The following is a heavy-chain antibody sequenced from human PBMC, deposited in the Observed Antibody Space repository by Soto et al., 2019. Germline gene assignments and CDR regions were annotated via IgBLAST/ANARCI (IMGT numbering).Heavy chain of an antibody. CDR1: GFTFSDYY. J-gene: IGHJ4*02. CDR3: ARDLYSSGWYEDY. V-gene: IGHV3-11*06. D-gene: IGHD6-19*01. Sequence: NPGGSLRLSCAASGFTFSDYYMSWIRQSPGKGLEWVSYISSSSSYTNYADSVKGRFTISRDNAKNSLYLQMNSLRAEDTAVYYCARDLYSSGWYEDYWGEGTLVT. CDR2: ISSSSSYT.